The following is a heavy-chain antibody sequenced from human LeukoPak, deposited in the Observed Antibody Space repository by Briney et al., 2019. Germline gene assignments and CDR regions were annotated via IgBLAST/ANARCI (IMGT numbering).Heavy chain of an antibody. CDR3: ARGRRGSSSWGDLLIPVTNWFDP. Sequence: SETLSPTCAVYGGSFSDYYWTWIRQPPGKGLEWIGEINHSGSTNYNPSLKSRVTISVDTSKNQFSLKLSSVTAADTAVYYCARGRRGSSSWGDLLIPVTNWFDPWGQGTLVTVSS. J-gene: IGHJ5*02. V-gene: IGHV4-34*01. D-gene: IGHD6-13*01. CDR1: GGSFSDYY. CDR2: INHSGST.